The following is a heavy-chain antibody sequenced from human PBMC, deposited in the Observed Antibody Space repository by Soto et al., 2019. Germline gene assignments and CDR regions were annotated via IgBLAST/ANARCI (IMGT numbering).Heavy chain of an antibody. D-gene: IGHD2-2*01. Sequence: PGESLKISCKGSGYSFTSYWIGWVRQMPGKGLEWMGIIYPGDSDTRYSPSFQGQVTISADKSISTAYLQWSSLKASDTAMYYCARVSGYCSSTSCYGTLDYWGQGTLVTVSS. V-gene: IGHV5-51*01. CDR1: GYSFTSYW. J-gene: IGHJ4*02. CDR3: ARVSGYCSSTSCYGTLDY. CDR2: IYPGDSDT.